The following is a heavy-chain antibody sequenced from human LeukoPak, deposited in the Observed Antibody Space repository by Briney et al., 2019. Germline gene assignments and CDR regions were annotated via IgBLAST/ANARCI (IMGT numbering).Heavy chain of an antibody. CDR2: ISSSGSTI. CDR1: GFTFSDYN. CDR3: ARRLRRNYFDY. D-gene: IGHD4-17*01. Sequence: TGGSLRLSCAASGFTFSDYNMRWIRQAPGKGLEWVSYISSSGSTIYYADSGKGRFTISRDNAKNSLYLQMNSLRAEDTAVYYCARRLRRNYFDYWGQGTLVTVSS. V-gene: IGHV3-11*04. J-gene: IGHJ4*02.